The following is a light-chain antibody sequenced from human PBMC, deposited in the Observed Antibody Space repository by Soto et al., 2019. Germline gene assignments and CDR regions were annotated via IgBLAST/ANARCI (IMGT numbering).Light chain of an antibody. CDR2: GAS. J-gene: IGKJ5*01. CDR1: QSISTN. CDR3: QQYNEWPQIT. V-gene: IGKV3D-15*01. Sequence: EIVMTQSPSTLSVSPGERATLXXRASQSISTNLAWYQQKPGQAPRLLXSGASTRATGIPARFSGSGSGSEFTLTISSLQSEDFAVYYCQQYNEWPQITFGQGTRLEIK.